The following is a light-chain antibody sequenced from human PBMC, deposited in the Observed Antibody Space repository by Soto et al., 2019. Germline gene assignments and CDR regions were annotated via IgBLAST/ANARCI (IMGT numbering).Light chain of an antibody. CDR2: SNN. CDR1: YSNIGSRP. CDR3: AAWYDSLNVYV. J-gene: IGLJ1*01. Sequence: QSVLTQPPSASGTPGQRVTISCSGSYSNIGSRPVNWYQQFPGTAPKLLIYSNNQRPSGVPDRFSGSKSGTSASLAISGLQSEDEADDYCAAWYDSLNVYVFGTGTKLTVL. V-gene: IGLV1-44*01.